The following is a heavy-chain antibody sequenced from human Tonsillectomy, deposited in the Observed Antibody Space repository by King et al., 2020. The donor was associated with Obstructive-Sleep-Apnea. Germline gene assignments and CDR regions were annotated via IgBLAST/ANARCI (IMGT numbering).Heavy chain of an antibody. CDR1: GYSFTSYW. Sequence: QLVQSGAEVKKPGASLKISCKGSGYSFTSYWIGWVRQMPGKGLEWMGIIFPGDSDTRYSPSLQDQVTISADKSISTAYLQWSSLKASDTAMYYCARREDYSGSYPPIYYFDYWGQGTLVTVSS. CDR2: IFPGDSDT. CDR3: ARREDYSGSYPPIYYFDY. D-gene: IGHD1-26*01. V-gene: IGHV5-51*01. J-gene: IGHJ4*02.